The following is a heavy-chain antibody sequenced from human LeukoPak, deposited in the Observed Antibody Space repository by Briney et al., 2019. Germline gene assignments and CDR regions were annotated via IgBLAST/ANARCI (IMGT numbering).Heavy chain of an antibody. D-gene: IGHD6-19*01. CDR1: GFTFNSYA. Sequence: GGSLRLSCAASGFTFNSYAMSWVRQAPGKGLEWVSAISGSGGSTYYADSVKGRFTISRDNSKNTLYLQMNSLRAEDTAVYYCAKDLGIAVADHNFDYWGQGTLVTVSS. CDR2: ISGSGGST. V-gene: IGHV3-23*01. J-gene: IGHJ4*02. CDR3: AKDLGIAVADHNFDY.